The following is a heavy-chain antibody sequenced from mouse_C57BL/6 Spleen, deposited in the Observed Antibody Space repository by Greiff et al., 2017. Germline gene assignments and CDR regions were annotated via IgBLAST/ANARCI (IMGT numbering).Heavy chain of an antibody. CDR1: GYTFTSYW. CDR2: INPSSGYT. D-gene: IGHD1-1*01. V-gene: IGHV1-7*01. CDR3: AISRAMDY. Sequence: QVQLQQSGAELAKPGASVKLSCKASGYTFTSYWMHWVKQRPGQGLEWIGYINPSSGYTKYNQKFKDKATLTADKSSSTAYMELSSLTFEDSAIYDCAISRAMDYWGQGTSVTVSS. J-gene: IGHJ4*01.